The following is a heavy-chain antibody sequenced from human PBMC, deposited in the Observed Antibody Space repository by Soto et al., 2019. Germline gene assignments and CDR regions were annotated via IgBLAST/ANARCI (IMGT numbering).Heavy chain of an antibody. CDR2: ISYDGSNK. D-gene: IGHD6-13*01. Sequence: QVQLVESGGGVVQPGRSLRLSCAASGFTFSSYAMHWVRQAPGKGLEWVAGISYDGSNKYYADSVKGRFTISRDNSKNTLYLQMNSLRAEDTAVYYCARVGSSSWTNWFDPWGQGTLVTVSS. CDR3: ARVGSSSWTNWFDP. J-gene: IGHJ5*02. V-gene: IGHV3-30-3*01. CDR1: GFTFSSYA.